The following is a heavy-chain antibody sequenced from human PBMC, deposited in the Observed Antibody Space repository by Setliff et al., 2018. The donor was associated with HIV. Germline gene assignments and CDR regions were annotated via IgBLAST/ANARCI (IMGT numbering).Heavy chain of an antibody. Sequence: SETLSLTCAVSGVSTSNNNYWWSWVREPPGKGLEWLGEAYHNGFANYNPSLKSRLTISVDTSKNQVALTLSSVTPADTAVYYCARHICGTTACYAGDVWGPGTMVTVSS. V-gene: IGHV4-4*02. D-gene: IGHD2-2*01. J-gene: IGHJ3*01. CDR1: GVSTSNNNYW. CDR2: AYHNGFA. CDR3: ARHICGTTACYAGDV.